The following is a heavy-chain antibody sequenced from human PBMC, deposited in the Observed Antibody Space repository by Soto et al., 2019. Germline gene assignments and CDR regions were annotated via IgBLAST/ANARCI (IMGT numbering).Heavy chain of an antibody. V-gene: IGHV3-33*01. Sequence: VQLVESGGGVVQPGRSLRLSCASSGFTFSNYGMLWVRQAPGKGLEWVAVIWSDGSNKYYGDSVTGRLTISRDNSKNTVLLQMDSLRTEDMAVYYCARAAGKGGLAAPIDHWGQGTLVTVSS. CDR2: IWSDGSNK. CDR3: ARAAGKGGLAAPIDH. CDR1: GFTFSNYG. D-gene: IGHD6-13*01. J-gene: IGHJ4*02.